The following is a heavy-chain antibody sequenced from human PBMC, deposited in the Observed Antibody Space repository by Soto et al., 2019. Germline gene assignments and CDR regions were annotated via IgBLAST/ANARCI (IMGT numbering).Heavy chain of an antibody. Sequence: GGSLRLSCAASGFHFSSYVMHWVRQAPGKGLEWVAVIWYDGSNKYYADSVKGRFTISRDNSKNTLYLQMNSLRAEDTAVYYCGAQDYVAKGYHFETWGQGTMVTVSS. CDR2: IWYDGSNK. CDR3: GAQDYVAKGYHFET. V-gene: IGHV3-33*01. CDR1: GFHFSSYV. D-gene: IGHD4-17*01. J-gene: IGHJ4*02.